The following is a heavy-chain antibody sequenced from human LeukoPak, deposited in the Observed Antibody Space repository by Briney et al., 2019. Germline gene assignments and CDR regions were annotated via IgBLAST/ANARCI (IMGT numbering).Heavy chain of an antibody. Sequence: ASVKVSCKASGGTFSSYGISWVRQAPGQGLEWMGWISAYNGNTNYAQKLQGRVTMTTGTSTSTAYMELRSLRSDDTAVYYCARGYYDILTGWTEAILNWFDPWGQGTLVTVSS. CDR2: ISAYNGNT. J-gene: IGHJ5*02. V-gene: IGHV1-18*01. CDR1: GGTFSSYG. CDR3: ARGYYDILTGWTEAILNWFDP. D-gene: IGHD3-9*01.